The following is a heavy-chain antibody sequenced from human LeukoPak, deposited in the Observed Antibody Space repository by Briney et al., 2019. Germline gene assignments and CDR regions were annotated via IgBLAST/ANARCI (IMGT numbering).Heavy chain of an antibody. V-gene: IGHV3-23*01. CDR1: GFTFSNFG. CDR3: ARDWFHAIDY. D-gene: IGHD2/OR15-2a*01. Sequence: GGTLRLSCAASGFTFSNFGISWVRQAPGKGLEWVSAISDSGDSTYYADSVKGRFTISRDNAKNTLYLQMNSLRAEDTAVYYCARDWFHAIDYWGQGTLVTVSS. J-gene: IGHJ4*02. CDR2: ISDSGDST.